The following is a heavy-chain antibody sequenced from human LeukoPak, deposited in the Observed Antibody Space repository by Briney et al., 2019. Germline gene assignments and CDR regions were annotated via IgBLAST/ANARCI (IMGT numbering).Heavy chain of an antibody. D-gene: IGHD6-6*01. Sequence: GGSLRLSCAASGFTVSSNYMNWVRQAPGQGLEWVSVIYSGGSTYYVDSVKGRFSISRDNSKNTLYLQMNSLRAEDTAVYYCARDPRPSYYYGMDVWGQGTTVTVSS. CDR2: IYSGGST. CDR3: ARDPRPSYYYGMDV. CDR1: GFTVSSNY. V-gene: IGHV3-66*01. J-gene: IGHJ6*02.